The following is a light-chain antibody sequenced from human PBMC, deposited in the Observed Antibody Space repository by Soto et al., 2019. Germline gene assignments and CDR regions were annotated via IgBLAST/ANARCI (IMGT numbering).Light chain of an antibody. J-gene: IGLJ1*01. CDR3: CSYAGSTTFEV. V-gene: IGLV2-23*02. CDR2: EVS. CDR1: SSDVGSYNL. Sequence: QSVLTQPASVSGSPGQSITISCTGTSSDVGSYNLVSWYQQHPGKAPKLMIYEVSKRPSGVANRFSGSKSGNTASLTISGLQAEDEDDYYCCSYAGSTTFEVFGTGTKLTVL.